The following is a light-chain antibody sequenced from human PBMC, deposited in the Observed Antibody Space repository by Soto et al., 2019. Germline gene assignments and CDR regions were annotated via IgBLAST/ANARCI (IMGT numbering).Light chain of an antibody. CDR2: QIS. CDR3: MQFAHFPRT. Sequence: DVVLTQTPLSSPVTLGQPASISCRSSQSLVYSDGNTYLSWLQQRPGQPPRLLIYQISNRFSGVPDRSSGSGAGTDFTLKISRVEAEDVGVYYCMQFAHFPRTFGQGTKVEIK. V-gene: IGKV2-24*01. J-gene: IGKJ1*01. CDR1: QSLVYSDGNTY.